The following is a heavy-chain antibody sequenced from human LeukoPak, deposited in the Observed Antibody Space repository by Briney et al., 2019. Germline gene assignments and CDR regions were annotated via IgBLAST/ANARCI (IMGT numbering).Heavy chain of an antibody. CDR1: GGSISSYY. V-gene: IGHV4-59*01. J-gene: IGHJ4*02. CDR3: ARGLIAAAGYYFDY. CDR2: IYYSGST. Sequence: PSETLSLTCTVSGGSISSYYWSWIRQPPGKGLEWIGYIYYSGSTNYNPSLKSRDTISVDTSKNQFSLKLSSVTAADTAVYYCARGLIAAAGYYFDYWGQGTLVTVSS. D-gene: IGHD6-13*01.